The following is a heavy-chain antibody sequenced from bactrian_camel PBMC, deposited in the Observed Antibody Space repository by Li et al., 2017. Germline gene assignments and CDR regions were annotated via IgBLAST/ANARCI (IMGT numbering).Heavy chain of an antibody. D-gene: IGHD1*01. J-gene: IGHJ4*01. V-gene: IGHV3S1*01. CDR1: GFTFSSRW. CDR2: MTSSGGVA. CDR3: ARGGGFGV. Sequence: HVQLVESGGDLVQPGGSLRLSCAASGFTFSSRWMYWVRQAPGKGLEWVSTITSTMTSSGGVAEYADSVKGRFTISRDVANGVVYLQMDSLRPEDSALYYCARGGGFGVWGQGTQVTVS.